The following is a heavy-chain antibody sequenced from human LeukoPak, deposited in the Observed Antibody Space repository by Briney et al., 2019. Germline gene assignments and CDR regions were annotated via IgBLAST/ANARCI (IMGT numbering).Heavy chain of an antibody. V-gene: IGHV4-59*01. CDR1: GGSISFFY. CDR2: MYYSGNT. CDR3: ARGGTTAFRY. J-gene: IGHJ4*02. Sequence: RPSETLSLTCTVSGGSISFFYWSWIRQSPGKGLEWIGYMYYSGNTKYNPSLKSRVTISIDSSKSQFSLKLSSVTAADTATYYCARGGTTAFRYWGQGTLVTVSS. D-gene: IGHD1-1*01.